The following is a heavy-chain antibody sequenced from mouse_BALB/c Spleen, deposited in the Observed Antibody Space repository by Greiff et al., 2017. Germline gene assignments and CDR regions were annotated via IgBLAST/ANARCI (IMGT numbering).Heavy chain of an antibody. CDR3: TRTGPDYYGSSWFAY. CDR2: ILPGSGST. V-gene: IGHV1-9*01. D-gene: IGHD1-1*01. J-gene: IGHJ3*01. CDR1: GYTFSSYW. Sequence: QVQLQQSGAELMKPGASVKISCKATGYTFSSYWIEWVKQRPGHGLEWIGEILPGSGSTNYNEKFKGKATFTADTSSNTAYMQLSSLTSEDSAVYYCTRTGPDYYGSSWFAYWGQGTLVTVSA.